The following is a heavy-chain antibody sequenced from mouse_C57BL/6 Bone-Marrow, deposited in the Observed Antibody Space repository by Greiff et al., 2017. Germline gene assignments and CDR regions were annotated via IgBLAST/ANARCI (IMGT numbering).Heavy chain of an antibody. CDR2: IDPSDSYT. D-gene: IGHD2-13*01. J-gene: IGHJ2*01. CDR3: ARRLLYFDY. CDR1: GYTFTSYW. V-gene: IGHV1-50*01. Sequence: VQLQEPGAELVKPGASVKLSCKASGYTFTSYWMQWVKQRPGQGLEWIGEIDPSDSYTNYNQKFKGKATFTVDTSSSTAYMQLSSLTSEDSAVYYCARRLLYFDYWGQGTTLTVSS.